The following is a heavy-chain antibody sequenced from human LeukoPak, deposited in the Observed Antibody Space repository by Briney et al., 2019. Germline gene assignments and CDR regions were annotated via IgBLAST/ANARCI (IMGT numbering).Heavy chain of an antibody. V-gene: IGHV3-33*01. CDR1: GFTFSSYG. CDR3: ARDLKKSYDFWSGYGGWEYHYGMDV. CDR2: IWYDGSNK. J-gene: IGHJ6*02. Sequence: GRSLRLSCAASGFTFSSYGMHWVRQAPGKGLEWVAVIWYDGSNKYYADSVKGRFTISRDNSKSTLYLQMNSLRAEDTAVYYCARDLKKSYDFWSGYGGWEYHYGMDVWGQGTTVTVSS. D-gene: IGHD3-3*01.